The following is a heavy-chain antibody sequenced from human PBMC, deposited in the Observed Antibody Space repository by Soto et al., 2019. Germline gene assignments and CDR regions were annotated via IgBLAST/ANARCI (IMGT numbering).Heavy chain of an antibody. D-gene: IGHD3-9*01. CDR3: EKRYPHYEILTGYSLPRVAY. Sequence: EVQLLESGGGLVQPGGSLRLSCAASGFTFSSYAMNWVRQAPGPGLEWVSSITSSGGATRYLDSVKGRFTISRDNSKNTLYRQMNSLRPEDTPVYSCEKRYPHYEILTGYSLPRVAYWGQGNLVTVSS. V-gene: IGHV3-23*01. J-gene: IGHJ4*02. CDR2: ITSSGGAT. CDR1: GFTFSSYA.